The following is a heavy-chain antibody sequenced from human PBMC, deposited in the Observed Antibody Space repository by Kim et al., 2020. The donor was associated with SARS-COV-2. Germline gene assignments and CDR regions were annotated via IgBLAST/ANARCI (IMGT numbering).Heavy chain of an antibody. Sequence: GGSLRLSCAASGFTFSNAWMSWVRQAPGKGLEWVGHIKSKTDGGTTDYAAPVKGRFTISRDDSKNTLYLQMNSLKTEDTAVYYCTTDMRYSYGNNYYFDYWGQGTLVTVSS. J-gene: IGHJ4*02. CDR1: GFTFSNAW. V-gene: IGHV3-15*01. CDR2: IKSKTDGGTT. D-gene: IGHD5-18*01. CDR3: TTDMRYSYGNNYYFDY.